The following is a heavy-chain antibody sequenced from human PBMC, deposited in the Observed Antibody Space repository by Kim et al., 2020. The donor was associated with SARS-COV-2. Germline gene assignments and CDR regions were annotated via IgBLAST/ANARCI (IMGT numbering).Heavy chain of an antibody. Sequence: AETLSLTCVVSGASISSSSCWSWVRQPPGKGLEWIGEVDHSGTTSYNVSLKRRVTISVDKSKNQLSLRLNSVSAADTAVYYCARGVSRALTLTAWVDPWG. CDR3: ARGVSRALTLTAWVDP. D-gene: IGHD2-2*01. CDR2: VDHSGTT. V-gene: IGHV4-4*02. J-gene: IGHJ5*02. CDR1: GASISSSSC.